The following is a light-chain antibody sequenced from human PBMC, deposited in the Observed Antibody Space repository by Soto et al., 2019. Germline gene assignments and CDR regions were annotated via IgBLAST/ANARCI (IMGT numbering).Light chain of an antibody. CDR3: CSYAGGASVV. CDR1: ISDVGRYNL. CDR2: EDI. V-gene: IGLV2-23*01. Sequence: QSVLTQRASVSGSPGQSITISCTGTISDVGRYNLVSWYQQHPDKAPKLIIYEDIERPSGVSHRFSGSTSGNTASLTISGLQTEDEAKYFCCSYAGGASVVFGGGTKVTVL. J-gene: IGLJ2*01.